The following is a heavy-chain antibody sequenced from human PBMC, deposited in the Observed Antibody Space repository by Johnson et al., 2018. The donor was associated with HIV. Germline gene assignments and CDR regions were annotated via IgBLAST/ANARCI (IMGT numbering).Heavy chain of an antibody. D-gene: IGHD3-10*01. CDR2: TRNKANSYTT. J-gene: IGHJ3*01. V-gene: IGHV3-72*01. CDR3: YCTDHFGAGSESKGTFDA. CDR1: GFTFSDHY. Sequence: VQLVESGGGLVQPGGSLRLSCAASGFTFSDHYMDWVRQAPGKGLEWVGRTRNKANSYTTEYAAAVKGRFTISGDNSKNTLYLQMTSLIQDDLAVYSCYCTDHFGAGSESKGTFDAWGQGTMVTVSS.